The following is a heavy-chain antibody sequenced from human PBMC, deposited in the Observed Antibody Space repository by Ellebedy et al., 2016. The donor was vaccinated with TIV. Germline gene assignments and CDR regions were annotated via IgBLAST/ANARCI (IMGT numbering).Heavy chain of an antibody. J-gene: IGHJ4*02. CDR2: INTYNGKT. D-gene: IGHD3-10*01. Sequence: AASVKVSCKASGYIFTNYGIAWVRQAPGQGLEWMGWINTYNGKTNSAQKLQGRVTMTRDTSTSTAYMELRSLRSDDTGVYYCASHFGDFRPFDYWGQGTLVTVSS. V-gene: IGHV1-18*04. CDR1: GYIFTNYG. CDR3: ASHFGDFRPFDY.